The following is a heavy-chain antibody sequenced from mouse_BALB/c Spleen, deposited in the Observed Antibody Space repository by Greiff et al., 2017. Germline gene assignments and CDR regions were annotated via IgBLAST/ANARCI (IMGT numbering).Heavy chain of an antibody. Sequence: EVKLEESGGGLVKPGGSLKLSCAASGFTFSDYYMYWVRQTPEKRLEWVATISDGGSYTYYPDSVKGRFTISRDNAKNNLYLQMSSLKSEDTAMYYCARDYMITTRYAMDYWGQGTSVTVSS. V-gene: IGHV5-4*02. CDR2: ISDGGSYT. CDR1: GFTFSDYY. J-gene: IGHJ4*01. D-gene: IGHD2-4*01. CDR3: ARDYMITTRYAMDY.